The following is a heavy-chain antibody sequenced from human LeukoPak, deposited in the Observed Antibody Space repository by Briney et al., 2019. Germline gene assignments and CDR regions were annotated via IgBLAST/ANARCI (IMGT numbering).Heavy chain of an antibody. D-gene: IGHD3-10*01. CDR3: ASSRNPGSGSYPFDY. CDR2: ISSSSSYI. V-gene: IGHV3-21*01. CDR1: GFTFSSYS. J-gene: IGHJ4*02. Sequence: AGGSLRLSCAASGFTFSSYSMNWVRQAPGKGLEWVSSISSSSSYIYYADSVTGRFTISRDNAKNSLYLQMNSPRAEDTAVYYCASSRNPGSGSYPFDYWGQGTLVTVSS.